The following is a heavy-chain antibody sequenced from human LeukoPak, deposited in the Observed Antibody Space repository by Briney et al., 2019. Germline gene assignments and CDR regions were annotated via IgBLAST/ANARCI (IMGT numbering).Heavy chain of an antibody. CDR1: GFSLSTSGVG. J-gene: IGHJ6*02. D-gene: IGHD2-2*01. Sequence: SGPTLVNPTQTLTLTCTFSGFSLSTSGVGVGWIRQPPGKALEWLALIYWNDDKRYSPSLKSRLTITKDTSKNQVVLTMANMDPVDTATYYCALHCSSTSCYPAYGMDVWGQGTTVTVSS. CDR2: IYWNDDK. V-gene: IGHV2-5*01. CDR3: ALHCSSTSCYPAYGMDV.